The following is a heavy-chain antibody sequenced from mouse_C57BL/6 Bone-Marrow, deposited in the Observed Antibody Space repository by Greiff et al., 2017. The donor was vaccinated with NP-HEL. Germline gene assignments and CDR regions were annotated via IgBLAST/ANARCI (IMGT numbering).Heavy chain of an antibody. V-gene: IGHV1-81*01. CDR1: GYTFTSYG. CDR3: SRDGGTAWFAY. D-gene: IGHD4-1*01. J-gene: IGHJ3*01. Sequence: QVQLQQSGAELARPGASVKLSCKASGYTFTSYGISWVKQRTGQGLEWIGEIYPRSGNTYYNEKFKGKATLTADKSSSPAYLELRSLPSEDSAVYFCSRDGGTAWFAYWGQGTLVTVSA. CDR2: IYPRSGNT.